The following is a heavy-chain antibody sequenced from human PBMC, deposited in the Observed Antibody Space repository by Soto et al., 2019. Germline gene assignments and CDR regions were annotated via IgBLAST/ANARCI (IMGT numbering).Heavy chain of an antibody. D-gene: IGHD1-7*01. CDR1: GFTFSSYA. V-gene: IGHV3-48*02. J-gene: IGHJ6*02. CDR3: ASCNWNYFSYYYGMDV. CDR2: ISGSSSTI. Sequence: PGGSLRLSCAASGFTFSSYAMSWVRQAPGKGLEWVSYISGSSSTIYYADSVKGRFTISRDNAKNSLYLQMNSLRDEDTAVYYCASCNWNYFSYYYGMDVWGQGTTVTVSS.